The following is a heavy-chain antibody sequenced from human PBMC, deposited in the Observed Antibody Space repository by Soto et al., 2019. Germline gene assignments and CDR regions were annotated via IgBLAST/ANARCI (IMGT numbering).Heavy chain of an antibody. CDR1: GFTFTNHW. CDR3: ACAVANTRNGLHI. CDR2: ISSDGGVA. D-gene: IGHD5-12*01. J-gene: IGHJ3*02. V-gene: IGHV3-74*01. Sequence: AGGSLRLSCAASGFTFTNHWIHWVRQAPGKGLVWVSRISSDGGVASYADSVKGRFTFSRDNAKNTLYLQMNSLRAEDTAVYYFACAVANTRNGLHIWGKGTMVTVSS.